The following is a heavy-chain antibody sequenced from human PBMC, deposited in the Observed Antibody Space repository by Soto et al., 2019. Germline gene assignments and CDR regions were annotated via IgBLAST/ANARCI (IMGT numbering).Heavy chain of an antibody. CDR3: AMDYTGYSSVWYGGWSDP. CDR2: ISSSSSTI. J-gene: IGHJ5*02. Sequence: EVQLVESGGGLVQPGGSLRLSCAASGFTFSSYSMNWVRQAPGKGLEWVSYISSSSSTIYYADPVKGRFTIAIDDATNSLYLQINSLRAEDTAVYYCAMDYTGYSSVWYGGWSDPWGQVTLVTVSS. V-gene: IGHV3-48*01. CDR1: GFTFSSYS. D-gene: IGHD6-19*01.